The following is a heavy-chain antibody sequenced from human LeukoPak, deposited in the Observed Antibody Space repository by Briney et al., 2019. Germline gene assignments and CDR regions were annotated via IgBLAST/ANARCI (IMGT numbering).Heavy chain of an antibody. CDR1: GFTFSTYA. J-gene: IGHJ4*02. CDR2: ISGSGGST. CDR3: AKEELAAAGRDFEY. V-gene: IGHV3-23*01. D-gene: IGHD6-13*01. Sequence: GGSLRLSCAAAGFTFSTYAMSWVRQAPGEGLEWVSAISGSGGSTYYEDSVKGRFTISRGNSKNTLDLQMNSLRAEDTAVYYCAKEELAAAGRDFEYWGQGTLVTVSS.